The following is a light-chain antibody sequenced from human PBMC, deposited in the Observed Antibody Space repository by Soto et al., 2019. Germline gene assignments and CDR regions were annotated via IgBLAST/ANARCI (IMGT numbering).Light chain of an antibody. CDR1: QTVTTS. V-gene: IGKV1-5*03. J-gene: IGKJ1*01. CDR2: QMS. CDR3: QQYKTCCS. Sequence: DIQMTQSPSIVSATVGDRVTITCRASQTVTTSLAWYQQKPRQAPKLLIFQMSTLASDVPSRFSGSGSGTEFTPTINRLQPDDFATYFCQQYKTCCSFGQGTRVEI.